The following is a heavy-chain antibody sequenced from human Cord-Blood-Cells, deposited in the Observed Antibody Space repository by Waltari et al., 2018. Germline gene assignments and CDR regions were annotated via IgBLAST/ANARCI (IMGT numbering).Heavy chain of an antibody. CDR2: INHSGST. V-gene: IGHV4-34*01. D-gene: IGHD6-19*01. CDR1: GGSFSGYY. J-gene: IGHJ4*02. CDR3: ARGGIAVAGMTHLDY. Sequence: QVQLQQWGAGLLKPSETLSLTCAVYGGSFSGYYCSWIRQPPGKGLEWIGEINHSGSTNYNPSLKSRVTISVDTSKNQFSLKLSSVTAADTAVYYCARGGIAVAGMTHLDYWGQGTLVTVSS.